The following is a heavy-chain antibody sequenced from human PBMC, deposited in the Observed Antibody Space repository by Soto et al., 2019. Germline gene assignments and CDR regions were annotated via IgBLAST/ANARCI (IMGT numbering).Heavy chain of an antibody. CDR1: GFTFTSSA. CDR2: IVVGSGNT. Sequence: SVKVSCKASGFTFTSSAVQWVRQARGQRLEWIGWIVVGSGNTNYAQKFQERVTITRDMSTSTAYMELSRLRSEDTAVYYCAAHGDSSYYYGMDVWGQGTAVTVSS. CDR3: AAHGDSSYYYGMDV. D-gene: IGHD3-10*01. J-gene: IGHJ6*02. V-gene: IGHV1-58*01.